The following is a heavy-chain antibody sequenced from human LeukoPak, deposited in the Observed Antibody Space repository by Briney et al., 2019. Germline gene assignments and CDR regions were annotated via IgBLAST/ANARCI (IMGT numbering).Heavy chain of an antibody. J-gene: IGHJ3*02. CDR3: ARGPYSYDSSGAFDI. V-gene: IGHV4-61*02. CDR2: ISSSGST. CDR1: GDSISSGDYY. Sequence: PSETLSLTCSGSGDSISSGDYYWSSIPQPAGKGPKWIGRISSSGSTNYNPSLKSRVTISVDTSKNQLSLKLSSVTAADTAVYFCARGPYSYDSSGAFDIWGQGTMVTVSS. D-gene: IGHD3-22*01.